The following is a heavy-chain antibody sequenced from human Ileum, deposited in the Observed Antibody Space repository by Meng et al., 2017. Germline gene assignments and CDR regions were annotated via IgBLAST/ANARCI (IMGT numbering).Heavy chain of an antibody. J-gene: IGHJ3*02. CDR1: GFTVSSNY. CDR2: IYSGGST. CDR3: ARTRRYEDAFDI. D-gene: IGHD3-3*01. V-gene: IGHV3-66*02. Sequence: GGSLRLSCAASGFTVSSNYMSWVRHAPGKGLEWVSVIYSGGSTYYADSVKGRFTISRDNSKNTLYLQMNSLRAEDTAVYYCARTRRYEDAFDIWGQGPKVTVSS.